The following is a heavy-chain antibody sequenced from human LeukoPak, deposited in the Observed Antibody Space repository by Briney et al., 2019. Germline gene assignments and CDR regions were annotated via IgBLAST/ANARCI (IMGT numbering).Heavy chain of an antibody. D-gene: IGHD2-2*01. CDR2: IYPGDSDT. V-gene: IGHV5-51*01. CDR3: ARRYCSSTSCFYDSGGFDY. CDR1: GYSFTSYW. J-gene: IGHJ4*02. Sequence: GESLKISCKGSGYSFTSYWIGWVRQMPGKGLEWMGIIYPGDSDTRYSPSFQGQVTISADKSISTAYLQWSSLKASDTAMYYCARRYCSSTSCFYDSGGFDYWGQGTLVTVSS.